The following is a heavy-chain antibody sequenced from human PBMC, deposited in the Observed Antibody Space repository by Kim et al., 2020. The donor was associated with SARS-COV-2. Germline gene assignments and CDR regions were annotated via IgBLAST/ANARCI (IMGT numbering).Heavy chain of an antibody. Sequence: GGSLRLSCAASGFTFDDYAMHWVRQAPGKGLEWVSLISGDGGSTYYADSVKGRFTISRDNSKNSLYLQMNSLRTEDTALYYCAKDGQESFLEWSPWYWFDPWGQGTLVTVSS. CDR2: ISGDGGST. J-gene: IGHJ5*02. D-gene: IGHD3-3*02. CDR3: AKDGQESFLEWSPWYWFDP. CDR1: GFTFDDYA. V-gene: IGHV3-43*02.